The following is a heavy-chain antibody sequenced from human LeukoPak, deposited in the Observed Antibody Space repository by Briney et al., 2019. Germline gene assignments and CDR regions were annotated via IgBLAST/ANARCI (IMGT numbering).Heavy chain of an antibody. V-gene: IGHV3-7*01. CDR2: INPDGSQK. CDR3: AKLLGTATTYDS. Sequence: PGGSLRLSCEASGSTLSGNWMSWVRHAPGKGRDWVASINPDGSQKLYVDSVKGRFTISRDNTKSSLYLQMNSLGAEDTAIYYCAKLLGTATTYDSWGQGTRVTVSS. CDR1: GSTLSGNW. D-gene: IGHD5-24*01. J-gene: IGHJ4*02.